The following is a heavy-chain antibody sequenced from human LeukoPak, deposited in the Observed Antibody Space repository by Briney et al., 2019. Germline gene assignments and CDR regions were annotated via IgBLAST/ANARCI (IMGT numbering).Heavy chain of an antibody. Sequence: SETLSLTCTVSGGSISSYYWSWIRQPAGKGLEWIGRIYTSGSTNCNPSLKSRVTISVDKSKNQFSLKLSSVTAADTAVYYCARDLYYDFWSGYFWFDPWGQGTLVTVSS. CDR1: GGSISSYY. V-gene: IGHV4-4*07. CDR2: IYTSGST. D-gene: IGHD3-3*01. J-gene: IGHJ5*02. CDR3: ARDLYYDFWSGYFWFDP.